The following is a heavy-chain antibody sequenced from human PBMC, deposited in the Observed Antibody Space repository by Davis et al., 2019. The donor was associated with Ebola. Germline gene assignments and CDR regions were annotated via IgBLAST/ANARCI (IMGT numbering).Heavy chain of an antibody. CDR1: GGSISSGGYS. D-gene: IGHD6-13*01. J-gene: IGHJ5*02. CDR3: ARGKPFGSSFWFDP. Sequence: MPSETLSLTCAVSGGSISSGGYSWSWIRQPPGKGLEWIGYIYHSGSTYYNPSLKSRVTISVDRSKNQFSLKLSSVTAADTAVYYWARGKPFGSSFWFDPWGQGTLVTVSS. CDR2: IYHSGST. V-gene: IGHV4-30-2*01.